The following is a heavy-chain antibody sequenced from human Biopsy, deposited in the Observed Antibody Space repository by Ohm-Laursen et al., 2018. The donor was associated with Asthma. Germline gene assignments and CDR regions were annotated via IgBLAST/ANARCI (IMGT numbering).Heavy chain of an antibody. CDR2: ISDDAINT. CDR1: GFNFRTSG. V-gene: IGHV3-30*18. D-gene: IGHD1-26*01. J-gene: IGHJ4*02. Sequence: SLRLSCSAAGFNFRTSGMHWVRQAPGKGLEWLAVISDDAINTYYADSVKGRFTLSRDNSENTLYLHMSSLRTDDTALYYCAKMSEPSYWGQGTWVTVSS. CDR3: AKMSEPSY.